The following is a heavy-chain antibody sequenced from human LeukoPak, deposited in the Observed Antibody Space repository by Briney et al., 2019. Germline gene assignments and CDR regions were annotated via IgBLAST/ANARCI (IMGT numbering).Heavy chain of an antibody. CDR1: GFSISSGYS. CDR2: IYHTEST. J-gene: IGHJ4*02. CDR3: ARDSIHRRTTPFDY. D-gene: IGHD1-7*01. Sequence: SETLSLTCTVSGFSISSGYSWGWIRQPPGKGLEWIGNIYHTESTNYNPSLKSRVTISVDTSKNQFSLKLSSVTAADTAVYYCARDSIHRRTTPFDYWGQGTLVTVSS. V-gene: IGHV4-38-2*02.